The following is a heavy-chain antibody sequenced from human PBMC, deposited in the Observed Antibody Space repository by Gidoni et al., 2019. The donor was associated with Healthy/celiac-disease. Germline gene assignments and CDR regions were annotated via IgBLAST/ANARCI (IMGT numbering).Heavy chain of an antibody. D-gene: IGHD6-6*01. J-gene: IGHJ4*02. Sequence: QVQLQQWGAGLLKPSETLSLTCAVYGGSFSGYYWSWIRQPPGKGLEWIGEINHSGSTNYNPSLKSRVTISVDTSKNQFSLKLSSVTAADTAVYYCAREGIAARGRRGYFDYWGQGTLVTVSS. CDR1: GGSFSGYY. CDR3: AREGIAARGRRGYFDY. CDR2: INHSGST. V-gene: IGHV4-34*01.